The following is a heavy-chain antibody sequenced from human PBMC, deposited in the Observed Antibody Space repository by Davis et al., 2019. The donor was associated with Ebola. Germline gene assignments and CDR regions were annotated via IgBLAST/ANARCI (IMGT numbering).Heavy chain of an antibody. V-gene: IGHV4-4*02. CDR2: IYHSGST. CDR3: ARAHGDSRHALCDY. CDR1: GGSISSSNW. D-gene: IGHD4-17*01. Sequence: PSETLSLTCAVSGGSISSSNWWSWVRQPPGKGLEWIGEIYHSGSTNYNPSLKSRVTISVDKSKNQFSLKLSSVTAADTAVYYCARAHGDSRHALCDYWGQGTLVTVSS. J-gene: IGHJ4*02.